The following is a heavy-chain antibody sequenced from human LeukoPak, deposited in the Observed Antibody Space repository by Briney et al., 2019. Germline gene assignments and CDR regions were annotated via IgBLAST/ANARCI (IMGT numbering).Heavy chain of an antibody. D-gene: IGHD3-10*01. V-gene: IGHV1-69*13. Sequence: SVKISCKASGGTFSSYAISWVRQAPGQGLEWMGGIIPIFGTANYAQKFQGRVTITADESTSTAYMELSSLRSEDTAVYYCASHTMVRGRSYYYYGMDVWGQGTTVTVSS. CDR2: IIPIFGTA. CDR1: GGTFSSYA. J-gene: IGHJ6*02. CDR3: ASHTMVRGRSYYYYGMDV.